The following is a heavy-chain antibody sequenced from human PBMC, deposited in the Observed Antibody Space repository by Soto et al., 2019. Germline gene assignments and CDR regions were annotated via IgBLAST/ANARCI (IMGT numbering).Heavy chain of an antibody. CDR3: ALLWCGTHNDPPYYYMDG. CDR2: INPNSGDT. D-gene: IGHD3-10*01. V-gene: IGHV1-2*04. J-gene: IGHJ6*03. Sequence: ASVKVSCKASGYTFTGYYMHWVRQAPGQGLEWMGWINPNSGDTNYAQKFQGWVTMTRDTSTSTAYMELSSLRSEDTAVYYCALLWCGTHNDPPYYYMDGWGKGTTVTVSS. CDR1: GYTFTGYY.